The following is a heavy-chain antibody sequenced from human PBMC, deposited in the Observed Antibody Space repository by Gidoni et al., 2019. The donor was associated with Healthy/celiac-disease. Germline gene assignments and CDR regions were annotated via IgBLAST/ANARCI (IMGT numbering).Heavy chain of an antibody. J-gene: IGHJ4*02. CDR2: IYSGGST. CDR3: ARDLYSYGFFDY. CDR1: GFTVSSNY. D-gene: IGHD5-18*01. Sequence: EVQLVESGGGLVQPGGSLRLSCAASGFTVSSNYMRWGRQAPGKGLEWVSVIYSGGSTYYADSVKGRFTISRDNSKNTLYLQMNSLRAEDTAVYYCARDLYSYGFFDYWGQGTLVTVSS. V-gene: IGHV3-66*01.